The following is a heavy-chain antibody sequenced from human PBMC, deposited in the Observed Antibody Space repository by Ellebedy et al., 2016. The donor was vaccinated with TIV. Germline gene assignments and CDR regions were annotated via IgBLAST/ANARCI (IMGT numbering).Heavy chain of an antibody. J-gene: IGHJ5*02. CDR3: ARDRGAYLDP. Sequence: GESLKISXAASGFTFSSYSMNWVRQAPGKGLEWVSAISGSGGSTYYADSVKGRFTISRDNAKNSLYLQMNSLRDEDTAVYYCARDRGAYLDPWGQGTLVTVSS. D-gene: IGHD3-10*01. CDR2: ISGSGGST. CDR1: GFTFSSYS. V-gene: IGHV3-48*02.